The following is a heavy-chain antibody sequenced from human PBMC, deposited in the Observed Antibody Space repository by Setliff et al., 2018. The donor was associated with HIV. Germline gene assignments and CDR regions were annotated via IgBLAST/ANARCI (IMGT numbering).Heavy chain of an antibody. V-gene: IGHV3-72*01. J-gene: IGHJ4*02. CDR1: GFSFSIYE. CDR2: TRNKANGYIT. CDR3: VRAAAGLDI. Sequence: LRLSCAASGFSFSIYEMNWVRQAPGKGLEWVGRTRNKANGYITEYGASVQGRFTISRDNSKDSLSLQMYNLKAEDTAVYYCVRAAAGLDIWSQGIRVTVSS.